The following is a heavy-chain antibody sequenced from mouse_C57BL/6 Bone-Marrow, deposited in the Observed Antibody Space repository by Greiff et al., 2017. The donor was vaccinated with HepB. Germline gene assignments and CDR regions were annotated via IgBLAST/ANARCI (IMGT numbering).Heavy chain of an antibody. CDR1: GYAFTNYL. CDR2: INPGSGGT. CDR3: ARTYPSLSD. D-gene: IGHD6-1*01. Sequence: QVQLQQSGAELVRPGASVKVSCKASGYAFTNYLIEWVKQRTGQGLEWIGVINPGSGGTNYNEKFKGKATLTADKSSSTAYMQLSSLTSEDSAVYFCARTYPSLSDWGQGTLVTVSA. V-gene: IGHV1-54*01. J-gene: IGHJ3*01.